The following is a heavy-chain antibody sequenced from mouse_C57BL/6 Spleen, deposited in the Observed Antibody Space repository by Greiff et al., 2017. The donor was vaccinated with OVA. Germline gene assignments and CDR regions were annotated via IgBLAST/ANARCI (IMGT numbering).Heavy chain of an antibody. Sequence: VQLQQSGPELVKPGASVKISCKASGYAFSSSWMNWVKQRPGKGLEWIGRIYPGDGDTNYNGKFKGKATLTADKSSSTAYMQLSSLTSEDSAVYFCARRAVVAHFDYWGQGTTLTVSS. CDR3: ARRAVVAHFDY. CDR1: GYAFSSSW. J-gene: IGHJ2*01. CDR2: IYPGDGDT. V-gene: IGHV1-82*01. D-gene: IGHD1-1*01.